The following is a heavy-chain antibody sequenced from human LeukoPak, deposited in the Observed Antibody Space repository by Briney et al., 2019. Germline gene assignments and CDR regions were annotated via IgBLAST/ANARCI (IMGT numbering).Heavy chain of an antibody. CDR2: MNPNSGNT. D-gene: IGHD6-13*01. Sequence: ASVKVSCKASGYTFTSYDINWVRQATGQGLEWMGWMNPNSGNTGYAQKFQGRVTMTRNTSISTAYMELSNLRSEDTAVYYCARDSRIAAAGMGSGLGYWGQGTLVTVSS. CDR3: ARDSRIAAAGMGSGLGY. J-gene: IGHJ4*02. V-gene: IGHV1-8*01. CDR1: GYTFTSYD.